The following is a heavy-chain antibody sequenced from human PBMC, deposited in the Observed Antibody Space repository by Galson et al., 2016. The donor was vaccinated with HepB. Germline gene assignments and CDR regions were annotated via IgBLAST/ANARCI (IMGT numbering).Heavy chain of an antibody. J-gene: IGHJ4*02. D-gene: IGHD6-19*01. CDR2: TYYRSKWYG. Sequence: CAISGDSVSSDSAAWNWIRQSPSRGLEWLGRTYYRSKWYGDYAVSVKSRITINPDTSKNQFSLRLNSVTPEDTAVYYCAQEVTGWHGLHYWGQGTLVTVSS. V-gene: IGHV6-1*01. CDR1: GDSVSSDSAA. CDR3: AQEVTGWHGLHY.